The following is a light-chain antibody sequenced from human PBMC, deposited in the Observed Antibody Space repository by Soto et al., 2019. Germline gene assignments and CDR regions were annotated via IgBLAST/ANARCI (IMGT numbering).Light chain of an antibody. CDR2: KAS. V-gene: IGKV1-5*03. Sequence: DIQMTQSPSTLSASVGDRVTITCRASQSISSWLAWYQQTPGKAPKLLIYKASSLESGVPSRFSGSGSGTEFTLTISSLQPDDLATYYCQQYNSYWTFGQGTKV. CDR3: QQYNSYWT. J-gene: IGKJ1*01. CDR1: QSISSW.